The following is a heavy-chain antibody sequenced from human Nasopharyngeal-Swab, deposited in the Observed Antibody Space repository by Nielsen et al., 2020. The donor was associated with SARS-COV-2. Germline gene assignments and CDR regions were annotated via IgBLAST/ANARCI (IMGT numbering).Heavy chain of an antibody. Sequence: GESLKISCAASGFIFSSYGMHWVRQAPGKGLEWVAVIWYDGSNKYYADSVKGRFTISRDNSKNTLYLQMNSLRAEDTAVYYCARDLVAVAGYDAFDIWGQGTMVTVSS. D-gene: IGHD6-19*01. CDR1: GFIFSSYG. CDR2: IWYDGSNK. CDR3: ARDLVAVAGYDAFDI. J-gene: IGHJ3*02. V-gene: IGHV3-33*08.